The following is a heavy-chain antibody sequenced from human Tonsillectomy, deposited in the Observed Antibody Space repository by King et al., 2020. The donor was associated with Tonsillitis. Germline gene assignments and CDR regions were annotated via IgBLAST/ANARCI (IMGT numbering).Heavy chain of an antibody. CDR3: ARDSCRSTSCQYGTLFDF. D-gene: IGHD2-2*01. V-gene: IGHV1-18*01. Sequence: QLVQSGGEVKKPGASVKVSCKASGYTFTSYGISWVRQAPGQGLEWMGWISAYNGNTNYAQKLQGRVTMTTDTSTSTAYMELRSLRSDDTAVYYCARDSCRSTSCQYGTLFDFWGQGTLVTVSS. CDR1: GYTFTSYG. CDR2: ISAYNGNT. J-gene: IGHJ4*02.